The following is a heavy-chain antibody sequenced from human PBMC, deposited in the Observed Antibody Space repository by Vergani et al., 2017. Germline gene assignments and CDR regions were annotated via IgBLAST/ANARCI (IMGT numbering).Heavy chain of an antibody. CDR1: GGTLNNYA. CDR3: ARYNWNDCFDY. J-gene: IGHJ4*02. Sequence: QVQLVQSGAEVKKPGSSVKVSCKASGGTLNNYAINWVRQAPGQGLEWMGRIIPIFGTANYAQRFQGRVTITADKSTSTAYMELSSLRSEDTAVYYCARYNWNDCFDYWGQGTLVTVSS. V-gene: IGHV1-69*13. CDR2: IIPIFGTA. D-gene: IGHD1-1*01.